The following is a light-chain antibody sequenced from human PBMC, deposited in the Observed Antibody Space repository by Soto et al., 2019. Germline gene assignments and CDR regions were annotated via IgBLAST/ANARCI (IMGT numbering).Light chain of an antibody. V-gene: IGKV1-5*03. Sequence: DIQMTQSPSTLSASVGDRVTITCRASQSISSSLAWYQQKPGKAPTLLIYKASTLESGVPLRFSGSESGTEFTLTTSSVQPDDFPTYYCEQYSYYSTFGKGTKVDIK. J-gene: IGKJ1*01. CDR2: KAS. CDR3: EQYSYYST. CDR1: QSISSS.